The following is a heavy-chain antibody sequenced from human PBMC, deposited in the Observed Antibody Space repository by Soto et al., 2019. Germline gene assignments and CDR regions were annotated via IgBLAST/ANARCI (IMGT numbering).Heavy chain of an antibody. CDR3: ARVLQTSYYYYGMDV. V-gene: IGHV4-4*02. CDR2: IYHSGST. D-gene: IGHD4-4*01. CDR1: VGFISRSNR. J-gene: IGHJ6*02. Sequence: SEISSRTRADAVGFISRSNRRSRVRQPPGKGLERIGEIYHSGSTNYNPSLKSRVTISVDKSKNQFSLKLSSVTAADTAVYFCARVLQTSYYYYGMDVLGQGPTVT.